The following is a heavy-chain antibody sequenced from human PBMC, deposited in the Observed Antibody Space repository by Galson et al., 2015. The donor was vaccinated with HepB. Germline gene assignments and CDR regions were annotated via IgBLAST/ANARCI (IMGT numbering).Heavy chain of an antibody. D-gene: IGHD6-19*01. CDR3: ARDRSSGWYDFDY. CDR2: ISYDGNNE. Sequence: SLRLSCAASGFTFRSYTMHWVRQAPGKGLEWVAVISYDGNNEYYADSVKGRFTISRDNSKDTLYLQMSSLRAEDTAVYYCARDRSSGWYDFDYWGQGTLVTVSS. V-gene: IGHV3-30*04. J-gene: IGHJ4*02. CDR1: GFTFRSYT.